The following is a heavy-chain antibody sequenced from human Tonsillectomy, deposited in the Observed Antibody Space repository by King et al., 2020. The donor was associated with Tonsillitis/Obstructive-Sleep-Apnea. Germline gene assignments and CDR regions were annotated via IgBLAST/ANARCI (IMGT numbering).Heavy chain of an antibody. D-gene: IGHD2-8*01. Sequence: QLVQSGAEVKKPGASVKVSCKASGYTFTSYGISWVRQAPGQGLEWMGWISAYNGNTNYAQKLQGRVTMTTDTSTSTAYMELRSLRSDDTAVYYCARDRDDIVLMVYAIGGQRPDVVFDYWGQGTLVTVSS. J-gene: IGHJ4*02. CDR3: ARDRDDIVLMVYAIGGQRPDVVFDY. CDR1: GYTFTSYG. V-gene: IGHV1-18*01. CDR2: ISAYNGNT.